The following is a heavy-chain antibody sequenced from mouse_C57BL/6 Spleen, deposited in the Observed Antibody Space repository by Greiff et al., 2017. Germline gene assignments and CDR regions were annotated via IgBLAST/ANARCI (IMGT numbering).Heavy chain of an antibody. V-gene: IGHV1-50*01. Sequence: QVQLQQPGAELVKPGASVKLSCKASGYTFTSYWMQWVKQRPGQGLEWIGEIDPTGSYTNYNQKFKDKATLTADTSSSTAYMQLSSLTSEDSAVYYCAREDCCWGQGTTVTVSA. CDR2: IDPTGSYT. CDR3: AREDCC. J-gene: IGHJ3*01. CDR1: GYTFTSYW.